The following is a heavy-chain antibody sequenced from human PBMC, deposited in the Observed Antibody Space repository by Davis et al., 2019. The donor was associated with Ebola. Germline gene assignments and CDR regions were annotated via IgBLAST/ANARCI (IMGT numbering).Heavy chain of an antibody. J-gene: IGHJ3*02. D-gene: IGHD4-17*01. CDR2: IYNVYTM. Sequence: GGSLRLSCEASGFSVSDNYMNWVRQAPGKGLEWVSVIYNVYTMYYADSVKGRFTISRDSSMNTVYLQMSSLRAEDTAVYYCARAEDDYGEYPDALDIWGQGRVVTVSS. CDR3: ARAEDDYGEYPDALDI. V-gene: IGHV3-53*01. CDR1: GFSVSDNY.